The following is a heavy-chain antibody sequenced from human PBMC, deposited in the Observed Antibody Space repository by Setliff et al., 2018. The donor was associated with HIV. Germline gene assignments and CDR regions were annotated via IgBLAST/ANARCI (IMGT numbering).Heavy chain of an antibody. Sequence: HPGGSLRLSCAVSVVPVSSNYMSWVRQAPGKGLEWVSGIFSGGAIFYADSVKGRFTISRDDSKNTLYLQLNSLRAEDTAIYYCARGQFRLRPDSLDLWGQGTLVTVSS. D-gene: IGHD2-21*01. CDR2: IFSGGAI. CDR1: VVPVSSNY. J-gene: IGHJ3*01. V-gene: IGHV3-66*01. CDR3: ARGQFRLRPDSLDL.